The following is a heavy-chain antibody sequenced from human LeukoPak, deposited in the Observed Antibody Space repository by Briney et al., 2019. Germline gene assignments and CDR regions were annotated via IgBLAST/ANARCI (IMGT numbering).Heavy chain of an antibody. CDR1: GFTFSSYG. V-gene: IGHV3-33*06. CDR2: IWYDGSNK. D-gene: IGHD3-10*01. CDR3: AKVIRGGYGMDV. J-gene: IGHJ6*02. Sequence: GGSLRLSCAASGFTFSSYGMHWVRQAPGKGLEWVAVIWYDGSNKYYADSVKGRFTISRDNSKNTLYLQMNSLRAEDTAVYFCAKVIRGGYGMDVWGQGTTVTV.